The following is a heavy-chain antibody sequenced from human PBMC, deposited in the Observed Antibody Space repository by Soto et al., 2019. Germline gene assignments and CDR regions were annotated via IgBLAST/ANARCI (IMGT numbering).Heavy chain of an antibody. J-gene: IGHJ4*02. CDR3: TKSADSAGWGVDF. V-gene: IGHV3-48*02. Sequence: EVQLVESGGGLVQPGGSLRLSCVASGFMFDSYAMNWVRQAPGKGLEWVSYISPGGDRIYYAESLKGRITISRDNARNSLSLQMNILSDVDTAVYYCTKSADSAGWGVDFWGQGTLVTVSS. CDR1: GFMFDSYA. D-gene: IGHD6-19*01. CDR2: ISPGGDRI.